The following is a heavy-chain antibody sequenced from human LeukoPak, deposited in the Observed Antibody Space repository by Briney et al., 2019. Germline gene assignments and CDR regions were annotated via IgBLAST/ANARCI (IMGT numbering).Heavy chain of an antibody. Sequence: SETLSLTYTVSDGSISSYYWSWIRQPPGKGLEWIGYIHSSGSTHYNPSLRSRVVTSLDTSKNQFSLKLSSVTAADTAVYYCARLGSYSDCWGQGTLVTVSS. J-gene: IGHJ4*02. CDR2: IHSSGST. CDR1: DGSISSYY. D-gene: IGHD1-26*01. CDR3: ARLGSYSDC. V-gene: IGHV4-4*09.